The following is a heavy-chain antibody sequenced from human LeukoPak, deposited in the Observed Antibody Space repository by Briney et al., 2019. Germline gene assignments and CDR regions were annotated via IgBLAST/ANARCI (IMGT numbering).Heavy chain of an antibody. Sequence: ASVKVSCKASGYTFTSYAISWVRQAPGQGLEWMGGIIPIFGTANYAQKFQGRVTITADESTSTAYMELSSLRSEDTAVYYCARGRAGSGSYPYYYYGMDVWGQGTTVTVSS. D-gene: IGHD1-26*01. V-gene: IGHV1-69*13. CDR1: GYTFTSYA. J-gene: IGHJ6*02. CDR3: ARGRAGSGSYPYYYYGMDV. CDR2: IIPIFGTA.